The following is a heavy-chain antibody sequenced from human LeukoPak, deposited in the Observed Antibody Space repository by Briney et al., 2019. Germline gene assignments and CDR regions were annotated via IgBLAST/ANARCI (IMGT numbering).Heavy chain of an antibody. J-gene: IGHJ5*02. CDR1: EFLFRDYA. CDR2: IRHDGSNE. V-gene: IGHV3-30*02. Sequence: GGSLRLSCAASEFLFRDYAFHWVRQAPGKGLEWVALIRHDGSNEYYADSVKGRFTTSRDNSKSTVYLQMNSLRLEDTAIYYCARDWGRGTSGSGWYNWFDPWGQGTLVTVSS. D-gene: IGHD6-19*01. CDR3: ARDWGRGTSGSGWYNWFDP.